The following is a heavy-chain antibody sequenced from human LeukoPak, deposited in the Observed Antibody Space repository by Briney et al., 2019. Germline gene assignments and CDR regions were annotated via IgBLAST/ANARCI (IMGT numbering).Heavy chain of an antibody. CDR3: AAGPAGNGHLSSY. CDR1: GFTFNNYW. D-gene: IGHD1-1*01. CDR2: INGDGNNV. Sequence: PGGSLRLSCAASGFTFNNYWLHWVCQVPGKGLMWVSRINGDGNNVNYADSVKGRFTISRDNAKNTLHLQMNSLRAEDTAVYYCAAGPAGNGHLSSYWGQGTRVTVSS. V-gene: IGHV3-74*01. J-gene: IGHJ4*02.